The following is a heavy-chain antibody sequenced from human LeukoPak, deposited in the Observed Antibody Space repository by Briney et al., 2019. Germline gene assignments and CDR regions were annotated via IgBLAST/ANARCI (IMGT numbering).Heavy chain of an antibody. D-gene: IGHD3-10*01. Sequence: GGTLRLSCAASGFTFSSYGMSWVRQAPGKGLEWVSAISGSGGSTYYADSVKGRFTISRDNSKNTLYLQMNSLRAEDTAVYYCATDYYGSGYYFDYWGQGTLVTVSS. CDR3: ATDYYGSGYYFDY. CDR2: ISGSGGST. V-gene: IGHV3-23*01. J-gene: IGHJ4*02. CDR1: GFTFSSYG.